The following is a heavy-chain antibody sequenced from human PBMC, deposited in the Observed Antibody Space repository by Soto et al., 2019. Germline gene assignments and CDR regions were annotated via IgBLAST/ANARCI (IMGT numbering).Heavy chain of an antibody. CDR1: GFAFGAYT. CDR3: ARDLTGTVVTY. D-gene: IGHD1-7*01. V-gene: IGHV3-48*02. Sequence: EVQLVESGGGLVQPGGSLRLSCAASGFAFGAYTMNWVRQAPGKGLEWISYISSSSGDVHYADSVKGRFTISRDNARNALYLQLNSLRDEDTAVYYCARDLTGTVVTYWGQGSLVTVSS. J-gene: IGHJ4*02. CDR2: ISSSSGDV.